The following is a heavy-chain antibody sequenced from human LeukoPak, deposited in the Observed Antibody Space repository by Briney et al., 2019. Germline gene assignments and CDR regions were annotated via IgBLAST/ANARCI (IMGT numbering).Heavy chain of an antibody. CDR2: IKQDGSEK. D-gene: IGHD6-13*01. Sequence: GGSLRLSCAASGFTFSSYWMSWVRQAPGKGLEWVANIKQDGSEKYYVDSVKGRFTISRDNAKNSLYLQMNSLRAEDTAVYYCASGDSSSWYSYRGQGTLVTVSS. J-gene: IGHJ4*02. CDR1: GFTFSSYW. V-gene: IGHV3-7*01. CDR3: ASGDSSSWYSY.